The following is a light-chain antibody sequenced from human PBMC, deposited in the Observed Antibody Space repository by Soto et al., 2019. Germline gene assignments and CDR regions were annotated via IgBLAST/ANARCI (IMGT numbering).Light chain of an antibody. V-gene: IGKV3-20*01. CDR1: QSVSSSY. J-gene: IGKJ1*01. CDR2: GAS. CDR3: QQYGSSPWT. Sequence: EIVVTQSPGTLSLSPGEIATLSCRASQSVSSSYLAWYQLRPGQATRLLIYGASSRAAGIPDRFSGSGSGTAFTLTISRLEPEDSAVYYCQQYGSSPWTFGQGTKVELK.